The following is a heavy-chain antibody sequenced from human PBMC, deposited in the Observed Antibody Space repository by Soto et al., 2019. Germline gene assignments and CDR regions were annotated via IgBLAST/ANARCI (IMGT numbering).Heavy chain of an antibody. D-gene: IGHD3-22*01. V-gene: IGHV3-23*01. CDR1: GFTFSSYA. CDR2: ISGSGGST. J-gene: IGHJ5*02. Sequence: GGSLRLSCAASGFTFSSYAMSWVRQAPGKGLEWVSAISGSGGSTYYADSVKGRFTISRDNSKNTLYLQMNSLRAENTAVYYCAKGHYYDSSGYSNWFDPWGQGTLVTVSS. CDR3: AKGHYYDSSGYSNWFDP.